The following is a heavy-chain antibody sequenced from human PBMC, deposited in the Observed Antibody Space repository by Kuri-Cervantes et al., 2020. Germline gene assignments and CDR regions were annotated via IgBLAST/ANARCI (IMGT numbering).Heavy chain of an antibody. CDR2: IRSKAYGGTT. J-gene: IGHJ4*02. Sequence: GGSLRLSCAASGFTFSSYAMSWFRQAPGKGLEWVGFIRSKAYGGTTEYAASVKGRFTISRDDSKSIAYLQMSSLKTEDTAVYYCTRVGYYDSSGLADYWGQGTLVTVSS. V-gene: IGHV3-49*03. CDR1: GFTFSSYA. CDR3: TRVGYYDSSGLADY. D-gene: IGHD3-22*01.